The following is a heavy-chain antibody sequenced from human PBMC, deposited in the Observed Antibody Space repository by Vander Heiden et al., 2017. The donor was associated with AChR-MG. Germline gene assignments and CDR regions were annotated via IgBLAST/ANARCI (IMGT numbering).Heavy chain of an antibody. CDR1: GGSISSGGYY. D-gene: IGHD1-26*01. V-gene: IGHV4-31*03. Sequence: QVQLQESGPGLVKPSQTLSLTCTVPGGSISSGGYYWSWIRQHPGKGLEWIGYIYYSGSTYYNPSLKSRVTISVDTSKNQFSLKLSSVTAADTAVYYCARDLKGSGYFDLWGRGTLVTVSS. J-gene: IGHJ2*01. CDR3: ARDLKGSGYFDL. CDR2: IYYSGST.